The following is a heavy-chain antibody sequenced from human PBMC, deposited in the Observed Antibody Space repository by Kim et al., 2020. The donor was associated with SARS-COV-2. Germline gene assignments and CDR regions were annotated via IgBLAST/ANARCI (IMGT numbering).Heavy chain of an antibody. Sequence: GGSLRLSCAASGFTFSSYGMHWVRQAPGKGLEWVAVIWYDGSNKYYADSVKGRFTISRDNSKNTLYLQMNSLRAEDTAVYYCARRWELSRNYYGMDVWGQGTTVTVSS. CDR1: GFTFSSYG. D-gene: IGHD1-26*01. J-gene: IGHJ6*02. CDR3: ARRWELSRNYYGMDV. V-gene: IGHV3-33*01. CDR2: IWYDGSNK.